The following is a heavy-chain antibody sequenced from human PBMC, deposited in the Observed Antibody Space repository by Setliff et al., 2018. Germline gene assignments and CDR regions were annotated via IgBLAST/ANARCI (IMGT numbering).Heavy chain of an antibody. Sequence: PSETLSLTCTVSGGSISSSRYYWGWIRQPPGKGLEWIGSINYSGSTYYNPSLKRRVTISVETSKNQFSLKLSSVTAADTAVYYCARAAGYSSSWYHYYYGMDVWGQGTTVTVSS. CDR2: INYSGST. D-gene: IGHD6-13*01. J-gene: IGHJ6*02. CDR3: ARAAGYSSSWYHYYYGMDV. CDR1: GGSISSSRYY. V-gene: IGHV4-39*01.